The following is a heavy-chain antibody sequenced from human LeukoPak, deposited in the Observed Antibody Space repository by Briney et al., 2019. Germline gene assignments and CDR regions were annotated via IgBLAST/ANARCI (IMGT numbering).Heavy chain of an antibody. V-gene: IGHV4-4*02. CDR1: LDSTTSNF. D-gene: IGHD1-14*01. Sequence: PSETLSLTCTVSLDSTTSNFWSWVRQPPGKGLEWIGEIHRSGSTNYNPSLQSRVTISIDRSKNQIALELSSVTAADTAVYYCAREIVGGFNPGAYWGQETLVTVSS. J-gene: IGHJ4*02. CDR3: AREIVGGFNPGAY. CDR2: IHRSGST.